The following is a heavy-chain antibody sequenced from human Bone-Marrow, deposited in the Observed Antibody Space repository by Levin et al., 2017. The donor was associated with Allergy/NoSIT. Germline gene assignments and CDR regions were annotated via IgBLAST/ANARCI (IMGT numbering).Heavy chain of an antibody. J-gene: IGHJ3*02. V-gene: IGHV4-59*01. Sequence: SETLSLTCTVSGGSISSYYWSWIRQPPGKGLEWIGYIYYSGSTNYNPSLKSRVTISVDTSKNQFSLKLSSVTAADTAVYYCARVGCSSTSCYKDAFDIWGQGTMVTVSS. CDR1: GGSISSYY. CDR3: ARVGCSSTSCYKDAFDI. D-gene: IGHD2-2*02. CDR2: IYYSGST.